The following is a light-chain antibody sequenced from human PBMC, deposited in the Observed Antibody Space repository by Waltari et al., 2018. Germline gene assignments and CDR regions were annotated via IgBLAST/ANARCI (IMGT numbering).Light chain of an antibody. J-gene: IGLJ2*01. CDR1: RSDFGSYNL. CDR2: EVS. Sequence: QSALTQPASVSGSPGQSIIIPCPGTRSDFGSYNLVHWYQQYPGKAPKRLIYEVSKRPSGLPHRFSGSKSGNTASLTISGLQAEDEADYYCCSYAGYTSVLFGGGTKVTVL. V-gene: IGLV2-23*02. CDR3: CSYAGYTSVL.